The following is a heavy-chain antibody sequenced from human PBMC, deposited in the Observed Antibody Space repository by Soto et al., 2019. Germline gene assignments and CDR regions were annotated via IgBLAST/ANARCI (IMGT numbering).Heavy chain of an antibody. J-gene: IGHJ4*02. CDR2: TYYRSEWYN. Sequence: SPTLSLTCAISGDSVSSYSAAWNWIRQSPSRGLEWLGRTYYRSEWYNDYALSVKSRIIINPDTSKNQFSLQLNSVTPEDTAVYYCARDQPVSGGYYFDYWGQGTLVTVSS. D-gene: IGHD6-19*01. V-gene: IGHV6-1*01. CDR1: GDSVSSYSAA. CDR3: ARDQPVSGGYYFDY.